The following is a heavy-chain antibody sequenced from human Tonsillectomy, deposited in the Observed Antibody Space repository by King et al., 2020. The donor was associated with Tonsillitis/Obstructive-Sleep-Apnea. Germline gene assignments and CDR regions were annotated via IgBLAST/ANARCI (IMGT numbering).Heavy chain of an antibody. D-gene: IGHD5-18*01. CDR2: IDYSGST. V-gene: IGHV4-59*08. CDR3: ATMGIQLWLGAFDI. J-gene: IGHJ3*02. Sequence: VQLQESGPGLVKPSETLSLTCTVSGGSISSYYWSWIRQPPGKGLEWIGYIDYSGSTNYNPSLKSRVTISVDTSKNQFSLKLSSVTAADTAVYYCATMGIQLWLGAFDIWGQGTMVTVSS. CDR1: GGSISSYY.